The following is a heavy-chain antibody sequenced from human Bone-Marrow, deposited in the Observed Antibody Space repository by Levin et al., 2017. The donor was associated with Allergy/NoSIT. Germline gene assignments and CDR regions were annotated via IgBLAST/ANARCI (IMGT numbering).Heavy chain of an antibody. J-gene: IGHJ4*02. CDR3: AREYDISTGYRLDY. CDR1: GFTFSSYA. D-gene: IGHD3-9*01. CDR2: ISYDGSNK. V-gene: IGHV3-30-3*01. Sequence: TGGSLRLSCAASGFTFSSYAMHWVRQAPGKGLEWVAVISYDGSNKYYADSVKGRFTISRDNSKNTLYLQMNSLRAEDTAVYYCAREYDISTGYRLDYWGQGTLVTVSS.